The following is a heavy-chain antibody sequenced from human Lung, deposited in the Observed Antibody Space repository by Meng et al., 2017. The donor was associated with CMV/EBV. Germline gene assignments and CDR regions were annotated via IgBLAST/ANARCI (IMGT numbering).Heavy chain of an antibody. D-gene: IGHD3-22*01. CDR2: IYYSGST. J-gene: IGHJ4*02. CDR1: GCSFSGGDYY. V-gene: IGHV4-30-4*08. CDR3: ASLRVAKTYYYDSSGYIDY. Sequence: LRLXCTVSGCSFSGGDYYWSCIRQPPGKGLEWIVYIYYSGSTYYNPSLKSRVTISVDTSKNQFSLKLSSVTAADTAVYYCASLRVAKTYYYDSSGYIDYWGQGTLVTVSS.